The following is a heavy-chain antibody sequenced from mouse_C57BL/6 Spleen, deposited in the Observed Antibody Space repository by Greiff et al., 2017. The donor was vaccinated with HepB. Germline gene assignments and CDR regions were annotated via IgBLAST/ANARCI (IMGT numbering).Heavy chain of an antibody. V-gene: IGHV5-4*03. CDR2: ISDGGSYT. D-gene: IGHD2-2*01. J-gene: IGHJ2*01. Sequence: EVMLVESGGGLVKPGGSLKLSCAASGFTFSSYAMSWVRQTPEKRLEWVATISDGGSYTYYPDNVKGRFPLSRDNAKNNLYLQMSHLKSEDTAMYDCARGYDAGFDYWGQGTTLTVSS. CDR1: GFTFSSYA. CDR3: ARGYDAGFDY.